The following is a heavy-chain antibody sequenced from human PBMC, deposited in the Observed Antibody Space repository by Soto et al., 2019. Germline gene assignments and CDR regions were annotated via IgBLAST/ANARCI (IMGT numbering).Heavy chain of an antibody. CDR3: ARDSYTRY. Sequence: EVQLVESGGGLVQPGGSLRLSCAASGFIVSTSYMSWVRQAPGKGLERVSIIYNDGSTYYADSVKGRFTVSRDDSKNTLYLEILSLRAEDTAVYYCARDSYTRYWGQGTLVTVSS. CDR2: IYNDGST. D-gene: IGHD4-4*01. J-gene: IGHJ4*02. CDR1: GFIVSTSY. V-gene: IGHV3-66*01.